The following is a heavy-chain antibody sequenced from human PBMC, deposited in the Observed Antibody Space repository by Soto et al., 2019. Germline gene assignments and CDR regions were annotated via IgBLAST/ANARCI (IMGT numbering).Heavy chain of an antibody. V-gene: IGHV4-61*01. CDR3: ARGLAGSSGWYLLDY. Sequence: QVQLQESGPGLVKPSETLSLTCTVSGGSVSSGSYYWSWIRQPPGKGLEWIGYIYYSGSTNYNPALKSRVTISVDTSKNQFPLKLSSVTAADTAVYYCARGLAGSSGWYLLDYWGQGTLVTVSS. CDR2: IYYSGST. J-gene: IGHJ4*02. CDR1: GGSVSSGSYY. D-gene: IGHD6-19*01.